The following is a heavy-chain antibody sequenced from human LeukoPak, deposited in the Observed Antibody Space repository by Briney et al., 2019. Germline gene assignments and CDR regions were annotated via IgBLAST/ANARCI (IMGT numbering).Heavy chain of an antibody. CDR3: ARVGDCTNGVCYPLNYFDY. D-gene: IGHD2-8*01. V-gene: IGHV3-21*01. CDR1: GFTFSSYA. J-gene: IGHJ4*02. CDR2: ISSSSSYI. Sequence: GGSLRLSCAASGFTFSSYAMSWVRQAPGKGLEWVSSISSSSSYIYYTDSVKGRFTISRDNAKNSLYLQMNSLRAEDTAVYYCARVGDCTNGVCYPLNYFDYWGQGTLVTVSS.